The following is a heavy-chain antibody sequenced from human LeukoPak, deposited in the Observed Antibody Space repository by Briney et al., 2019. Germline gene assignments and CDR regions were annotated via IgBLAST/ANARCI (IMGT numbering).Heavy chain of an antibody. CDR3: ARGYHYDSSGFPFDP. V-gene: IGHV1-8*01. Sequence: ASVKVSCKASGYTFTSYDINWVRQATGQGLEWMGRMNPNSGNTGYAQKFQGRVTMTRNTSISTAYMELSSLRSEDTAVYYCARGYHYDSSGFPFDPWGQGTLVTVSS. J-gene: IGHJ5*02. CDR1: GYTFTSYD. D-gene: IGHD3-22*01. CDR2: MNPNSGNT.